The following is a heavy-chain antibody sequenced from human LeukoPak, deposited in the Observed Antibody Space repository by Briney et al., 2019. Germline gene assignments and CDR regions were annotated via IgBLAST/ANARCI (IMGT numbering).Heavy chain of an antibody. CDR2: TNPNSGGT. CDR1: GYTFTGYY. J-gene: IGHJ2*01. V-gene: IGHV1-2*02. D-gene: IGHD2-2*01. Sequence: ASVKVSCKASGYTFTGYYMHWVRQAPGQGLEWMGWTNPNSGGTNYAQKFQGRVTVTRDMSTSTVYMELSSLRSEDTAVYYCARVGVVPAAMDWYFDLWGRGTLVTVSS. CDR3: ARVGVVPAAMDWYFDL.